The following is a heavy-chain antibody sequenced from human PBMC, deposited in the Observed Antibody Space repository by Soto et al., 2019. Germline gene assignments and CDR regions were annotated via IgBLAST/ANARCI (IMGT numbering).Heavy chain of an antibody. Sequence: QVQLQQSGPGLVRPSETLSLTCSVSSGSITRYYWNWIRQPPGKGLEWIGYIHYSGRSNYNPSLKGRVSMSVDTSMNQFSLRLSSVTAEDTAVYFCSGVGGVDGYNYFNYWGQGTQVPVSS. CDR1: SGSITRYY. CDR3: SGVGGVDGYNYFNY. D-gene: IGHD2-8*02. V-gene: IGHV4-59*01. CDR2: IHYSGRS. J-gene: IGHJ4*02.